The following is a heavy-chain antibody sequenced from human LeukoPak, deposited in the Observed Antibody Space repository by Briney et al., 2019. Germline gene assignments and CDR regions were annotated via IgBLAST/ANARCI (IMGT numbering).Heavy chain of an antibody. D-gene: IGHD3-22*01. CDR1: GFTFSPYW. Sequence: GGSLRLSCAGSGFTFSPYWMSWVRQAPGKGLEWVANIKQDGSEKYYVDSVKGRFAISRGNAKNSPYLQMNSLRAEDTAVYYCARDGDVSGYSDWGQGTPVTVSS. CDR2: IKQDGSEK. CDR3: ARDGDVSGYSD. J-gene: IGHJ4*02. V-gene: IGHV3-7*01.